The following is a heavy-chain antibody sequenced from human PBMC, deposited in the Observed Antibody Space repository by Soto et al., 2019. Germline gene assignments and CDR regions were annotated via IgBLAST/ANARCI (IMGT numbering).Heavy chain of an antibody. D-gene: IGHD3-10*01. CDR3: ARGYGEYYWYFDL. CDR1: GFTFSSYI. CDR2: ISSSSSYI. Sequence: EVQLVESGGGLVKPGGSLRLSCAASGFTFSSYIMNWVRQAPGKGLEWVSSISSSSSYIYYADSVKGRFTISRDNAKNSLYLQMNSLRAEDTAVYYCARGYGEYYWYFDLWGRGTLVTVSS. V-gene: IGHV3-21*01. J-gene: IGHJ2*01.